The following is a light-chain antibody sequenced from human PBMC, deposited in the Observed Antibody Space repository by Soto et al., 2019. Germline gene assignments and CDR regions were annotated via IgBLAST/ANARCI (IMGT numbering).Light chain of an antibody. CDR3: QQYGSSGT. CDR1: ESVTDY. CDR2: GAS. Sequence: EIVLTQSPATLSLSPGERGTLSCRASESVTDYLTWYQQKPGLTPRLLIYGASSRATGIPDRFSGSGSGTDFTLTISRLEPEDFAVYYCQQYGSSGTFGQGTKVDIK. V-gene: IGKV3-20*01. J-gene: IGKJ1*01.